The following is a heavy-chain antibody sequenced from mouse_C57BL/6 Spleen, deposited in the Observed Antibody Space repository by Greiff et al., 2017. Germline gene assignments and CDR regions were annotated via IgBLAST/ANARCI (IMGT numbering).Heavy chain of an antibody. CDR2: ISDGGSYT. V-gene: IGHV5-4*03. J-gene: IGHJ2*01. CDR1: GFTFSSYA. Sequence: EVKVEESGGGLVKPGGSLKLSCAASGFTFSSYAMSWVRQTPEKRLEWVATISDGGSYTYYPDNVKGRFTISRDNAKNNLYLQMSHLKSEDTAMYYCARLGLFYYFDYWGQGTTLTVSS. CDR3: ARLGLFYYFDY. D-gene: IGHD6-1*01.